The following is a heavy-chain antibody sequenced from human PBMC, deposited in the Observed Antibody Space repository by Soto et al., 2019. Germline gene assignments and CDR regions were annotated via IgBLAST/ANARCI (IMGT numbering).Heavy chain of an antibody. J-gene: IGHJ5*02. CDR3: ASGGLLGHYYDSHWFDP. CDR2: IYYSGST. D-gene: IGHD3-22*01. V-gene: IGHV4-59*01. Sequence: SETQSLTCTVSGGSISSYYWSWIRQPPGKGLEWIGYIYYSGSTNYNPSLKSRVTISVDTSKNQFSLKLSSVTAADTAVYYCASGGLLGHYYDSHWFDPWGQGTLVTVSS. CDR1: GGSISSYY.